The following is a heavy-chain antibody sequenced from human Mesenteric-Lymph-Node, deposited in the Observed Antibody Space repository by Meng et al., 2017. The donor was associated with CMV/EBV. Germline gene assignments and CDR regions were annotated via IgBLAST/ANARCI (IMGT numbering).Heavy chain of an antibody. CDR1: GFTFSNAW. V-gene: IGHV3-15*01. D-gene: IGHD3-3*01. Sequence: GESLKISCAASGFTFSNAWMSWVRQAPGKGLEWVGRIKSKTDGGTTDYAAHVKGRFTISRDDSKNTLYLQMNSLKTEDTAVYYCTTERITICGVVIISDYWGQGTLVTVSS. CDR3: TTERITICGVVIISDY. CDR2: IKSKTDGGTT. J-gene: IGHJ4*02.